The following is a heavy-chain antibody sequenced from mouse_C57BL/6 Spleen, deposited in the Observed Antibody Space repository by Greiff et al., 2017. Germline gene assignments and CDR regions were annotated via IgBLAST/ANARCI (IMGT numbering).Heavy chain of an antibody. CDR2: IDPEDGET. CDR1: GFNIKDYY. J-gene: IGHJ2*01. D-gene: IGHD1-1*01. Sequence: VQLQQSGAELVKPGASVKLSCTASGFNIKDYYMHWVKQRTEQGLEWIGRIDPEDGETKYAPKFQGKATITADTSSNTAYLQLSSLTSEDTAVYYCARELEGLITTVVDFDYWGQGTTLTVSS. CDR3: ARELEGLITTVVDFDY. V-gene: IGHV14-2*01.